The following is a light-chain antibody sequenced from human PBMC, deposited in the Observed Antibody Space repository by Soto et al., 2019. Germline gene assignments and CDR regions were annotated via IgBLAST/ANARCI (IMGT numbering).Light chain of an antibody. J-gene: IGKJ1*01. CDR2: GEF. CDR1: QSVSSN. CDR3: QKYNDWPLT. Sequence: EIVVTQSRATLSVSPGERATLSCRASQSVSSNLAWYQQKPGQAPSIVIYGEFTRATGIPDRLSGTGSGTELTLTISRLQSEDFALYYCQKYNDWPLTCGQGTKVDIK. V-gene: IGKV3-15*01.